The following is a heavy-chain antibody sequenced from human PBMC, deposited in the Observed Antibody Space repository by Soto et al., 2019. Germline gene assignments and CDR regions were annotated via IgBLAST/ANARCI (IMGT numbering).Heavy chain of an antibody. CDR1: GFTFSDFG. Sequence: GGSLRLSCVVSGFTFSDFGMHWVRQSPGEGLAWVASISKDGLDRYYSESVKGRFAISRDDSKNTVFLQMNSLKVEDTAAYFCASPREGQWLVFDHWGQRTLVTVSS. CDR2: ISKDGLDR. CDR3: ASPREGQWLVFDH. V-gene: IGHV3-30*19. D-gene: IGHD6-19*01. J-gene: IGHJ4*02.